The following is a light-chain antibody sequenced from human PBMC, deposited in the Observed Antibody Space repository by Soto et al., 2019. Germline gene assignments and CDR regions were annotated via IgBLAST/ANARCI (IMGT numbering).Light chain of an antibody. J-gene: IGKJ4*01. Sequence: EIVLTQSPGTLSLSPGERAALSCRASQSVTSRYFAWYQQKPGQAPRLLIYGTSNRATGIPDRFSGSGSGTDFSLTISRLEPEDSAVYYCQQDGTSRLTFGGGTKVEIK. CDR2: GTS. CDR1: QSVTSRY. V-gene: IGKV3-20*01. CDR3: QQDGTSRLT.